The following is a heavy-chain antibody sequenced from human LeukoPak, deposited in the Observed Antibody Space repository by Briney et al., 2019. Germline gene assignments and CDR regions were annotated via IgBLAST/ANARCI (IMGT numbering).Heavy chain of an antibody. D-gene: IGHD2-8*01. Sequence: QPGGSLRLSCVASGFTFSTYTMHWVRQAPGKGLEWVALISYDGSRIHYADSVKGRFIISRDNSKNTVYLQMNSLRVDDTAIYYCARGWGSKVYASALDVWGRGTMVTVSS. J-gene: IGHJ3*01. V-gene: IGHV3-30-3*01. CDR2: ISYDGSRI. CDR3: ARGWGSKVYASALDV. CDR1: GFTFSTYT.